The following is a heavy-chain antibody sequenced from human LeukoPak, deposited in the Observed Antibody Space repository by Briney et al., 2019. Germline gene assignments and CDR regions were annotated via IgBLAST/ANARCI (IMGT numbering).Heavy chain of an antibody. CDR2: IYTNRST. J-gene: IGHJ3*02. CDR1: GGSISSYY. CDR3: ASHCMDIVVVPAARGIAFDI. V-gene: IGHV4-4*09. D-gene: IGHD2-2*03. Sequence: PSETLSLTCSVPGGSISSYYWSRIRQPPGKGLEWIGYIYTNRSTNSKPSLKSRVTISVDASKNQFTLKLSSVTGGDTGEYYCASHCMDIVVVPAARGIAFDIWGQGTMVTVSS.